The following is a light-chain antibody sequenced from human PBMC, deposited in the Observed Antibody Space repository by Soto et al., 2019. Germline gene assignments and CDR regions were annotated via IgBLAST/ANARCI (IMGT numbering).Light chain of an antibody. CDR1: QTFSRN. V-gene: IGKV3-15*01. CDR2: AAS. CDR3: HQFNYWPPQT. J-gene: IGKJ1*01. Sequence: EMVLTQSPATLSVSLGETATLSCRTSQTFSRNLAWYQHKPGQPPRLLIYAASTRVTGIPARFSGSRAGSKFTLTIISVQSEDCAVYYCHQFNYWPPQTFAQGT.